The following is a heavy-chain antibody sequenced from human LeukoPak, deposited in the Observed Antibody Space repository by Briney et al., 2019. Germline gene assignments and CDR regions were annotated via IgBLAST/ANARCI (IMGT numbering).Heavy chain of an antibody. J-gene: IGHJ3*01. CDR3: ARVTGLVDPFES. V-gene: IGHV3-23*01. D-gene: IGHD2-8*02. CDR1: GFTFSSYA. Sequence: GGSLRLSCAASGFTFSSYAMSWVRQAPGKXLEWVSSISESGDRTYYADSVKGRFTISRDISKTTLYLQMKSLRAEDTAIYYCARVTGLVDPFESWGQGTMVTVSS. CDR2: ISESGDRT.